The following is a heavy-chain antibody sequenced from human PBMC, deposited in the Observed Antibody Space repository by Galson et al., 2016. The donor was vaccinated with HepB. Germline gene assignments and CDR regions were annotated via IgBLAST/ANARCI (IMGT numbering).Heavy chain of an antibody. J-gene: IGHJ4*02. CDR1: GFNVSLNY. CDR2: IAHHGLIT. Sequence: SLRLSCAASGFNVSLNYMSWVRQAPGEGLKWVAVIAHHGLITYYADSVKGRSTISRDNSKSTLFLQMDSLRFEDTALYYCARDPIDGPPDYFDYWGLGTLVTVSS. CDR3: ARDPIDGPPDYFDY. V-gene: IGHV3-53*05. D-gene: IGHD3-9*01.